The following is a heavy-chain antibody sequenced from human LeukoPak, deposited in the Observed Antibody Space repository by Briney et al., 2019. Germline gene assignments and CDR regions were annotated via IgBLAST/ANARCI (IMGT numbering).Heavy chain of an antibody. CDR1: GGSISSTAYY. J-gene: IGHJ4*02. CDR3: TRRRGDGDYRPDY. D-gene: IGHD4-17*01. Sequence: PSETLSITCSVSGGSISSTAYYWGWIRQPPGKGLEWIGSIYYSGITYYNPSLKSRVTISLDTSRNQFSLKLNSVTAEETAVYYCTRRRGDGDYRPDYWGQGTLVTVSS. CDR2: IYYSGIT. V-gene: IGHV4-39*01.